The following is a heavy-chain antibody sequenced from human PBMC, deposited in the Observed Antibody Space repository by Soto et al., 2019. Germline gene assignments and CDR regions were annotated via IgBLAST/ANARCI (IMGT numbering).Heavy chain of an antibody. V-gene: IGHV3-21*01. J-gene: IGHJ4*02. D-gene: IGHD2-2*01. Sequence: EVQLVESGGGLVKPGGSLRLSCAASGFTFSSYSMNWVRQAPGKGLEWVSSISSSSSYIYYADSVKGRFTISRDNAKNSLYLQMNSLRAEDTAVYYCARDGGYCSSTSCPFDYWGQGTLVTVS. CDR3: ARDGGYCSSTSCPFDY. CDR1: GFTFSSYS. CDR2: ISSSSSYI.